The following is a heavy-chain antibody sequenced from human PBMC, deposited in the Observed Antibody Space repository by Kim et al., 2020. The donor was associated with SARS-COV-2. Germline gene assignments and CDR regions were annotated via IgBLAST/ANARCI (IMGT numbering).Heavy chain of an antibody. V-gene: IGHV6-1*01. D-gene: IGHD3-22*01. J-gene: IGHJ3*02. CDR3: ARDLDSSGYSAFDI. Sequence: AVSVKSRITINPDTSKNQFSLQLNSVTPEDTAVYYCARDLDSSGYSAFDIWGQGTMVTVSS.